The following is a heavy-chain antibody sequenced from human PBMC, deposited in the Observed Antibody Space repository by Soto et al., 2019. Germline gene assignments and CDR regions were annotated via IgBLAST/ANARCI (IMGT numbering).Heavy chain of an antibody. Sequence: QVQLVQSGAEVKKPGASVKVSCKASGYTFTSYGISWVRQAPGQGLEWMGRISAYNGNTNYAQKLQGRVTMTTDTXXSTAYMELRSLRADDTAVYYCARDNYGDYRGSRDYWGQGTLVTVSS. V-gene: IGHV1-18*01. D-gene: IGHD4-17*01. CDR3: ARDNYGDYRGSRDY. CDR1: GYTFTSYG. CDR2: ISAYNGNT. J-gene: IGHJ4*02.